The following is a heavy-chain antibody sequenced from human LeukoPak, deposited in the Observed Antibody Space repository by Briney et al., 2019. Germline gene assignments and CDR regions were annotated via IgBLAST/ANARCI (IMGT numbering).Heavy chain of an antibody. V-gene: IGHV3-48*01. CDR2: ISSSSSTI. D-gene: IGHD2-15*01. CDR1: GITFSSYG. Sequence: GGSLRLSCAASGITFSSYGMNWVRQAPGKGLEWVSYISSSSSTIYYADSVKGRFTISRDNAKNSLYLQMNSLRAEDTAVYYCARNLGYCSGGSCTTHFDYWGQGTLVTVSS. J-gene: IGHJ4*02. CDR3: ARNLGYCSGGSCTTHFDY.